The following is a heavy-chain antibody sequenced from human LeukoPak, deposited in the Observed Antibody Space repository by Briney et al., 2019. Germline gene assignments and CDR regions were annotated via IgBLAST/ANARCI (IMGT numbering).Heavy chain of an antibody. D-gene: IGHD4-17*01. V-gene: IGHV3-33*06. Sequence: GGSLRLSCAASGFTFSSYGMHWVRQAPAKGLEWVAVIWYDGSNKYYADSVKGRFTISRDNSKNTLYLQMNSLRAEDTAVYYCAKGLYRRVTTVTTSWFDPWGQGTLVTVSS. CDR3: AKGLYRRVTTVTTSWFDP. CDR2: IWYDGSNK. J-gene: IGHJ5*02. CDR1: GFTFSSYG.